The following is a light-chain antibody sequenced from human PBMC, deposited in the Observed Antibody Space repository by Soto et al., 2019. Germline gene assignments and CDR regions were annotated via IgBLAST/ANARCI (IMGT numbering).Light chain of an antibody. V-gene: IGLV2-8*01. CDR3: SSYAGAHIV. CDR2: DVS. Sequence: QSVLNQPPSASGSPGQAVTISCTGTSSDVGGYNYVSWYQQHPGKAPKLMIYDVSQRPSGVPDRFSGSKSGNTASLTVSGLQAEDEADYYCSSYAGAHIVFGTGTKVTVL. CDR1: SSDVGGYNY. J-gene: IGLJ1*01.